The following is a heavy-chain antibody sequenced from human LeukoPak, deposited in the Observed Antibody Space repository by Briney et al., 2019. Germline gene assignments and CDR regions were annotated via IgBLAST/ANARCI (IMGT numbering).Heavy chain of an antibody. Sequence: GGSLILSCAASGFTFSSYWMHWVRQVPGKGLVWVSRISSDGISTAYADSVKGRFTLSRDNAKNTLYLQMNSLRADDTAVYYCARSREPGRDGDYWGQGTLVTVSS. CDR1: GFTFSSYW. CDR2: ISSDGIST. J-gene: IGHJ4*02. CDR3: ARSREPGRDGDY. V-gene: IGHV3-74*01. D-gene: IGHD5-24*01.